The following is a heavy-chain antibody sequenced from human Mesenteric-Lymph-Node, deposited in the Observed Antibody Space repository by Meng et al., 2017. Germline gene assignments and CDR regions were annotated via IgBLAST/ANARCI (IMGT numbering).Heavy chain of an antibody. D-gene: IGHD3-10*01. J-gene: IGHJ4*02. CDR2: IYYSGST. V-gene: IGHV4-31*03. CDR1: GGSISSGGYY. CDR3: ARDEGLSTLWFGELIN. Sequence: QLQESGPGLLKPSQTLSLTCTVSGGSISSGGYYWSWIRQHPGKGLEWIGYIYYSGSTYYNPSLKSRVTISVDTSKNQFSLKLSSVTAADTAVYYCARDEGLSTLWFGELINWGQGTLVTVSS.